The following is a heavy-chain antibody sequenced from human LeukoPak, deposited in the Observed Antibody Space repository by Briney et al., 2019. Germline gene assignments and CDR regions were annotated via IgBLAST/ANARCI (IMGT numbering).Heavy chain of an antibody. Sequence: GGSLRLSCAASGFTFSSYSMNWVRQAPGKGLEWVAIISYDGSNKYYADSVKGRFTISRDNSKNTLYLQMNSLRAEDTAVYYCAKDRWFCCGGSCYYFDCWGQGTLATVSS. D-gene: IGHD2-15*01. CDR3: AKDRWFCCGGSCYYFDC. CDR1: GFTFSSYS. J-gene: IGHJ4*02. V-gene: IGHV3-30*18. CDR2: ISYDGSNK.